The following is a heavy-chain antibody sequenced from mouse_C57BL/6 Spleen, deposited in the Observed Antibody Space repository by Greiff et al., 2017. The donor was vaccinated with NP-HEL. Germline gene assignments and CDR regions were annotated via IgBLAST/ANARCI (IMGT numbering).Heavy chain of an antibody. V-gene: IGHV1-69*01. J-gene: IGHJ1*03. Sequence: QVQLQQPGAELVMPGASVKLSCKASGYTFTSYWMHWVKQRPGQGLEWIGEIDPSDSYTNYNQKFKGKSTLTVDKSSSTAYMQLSSLTSEDSAVYYCARNYYYGRSRYFDVWGTGTTVTVSS. CDR3: ARNYYYGRSRYFDV. CDR2: IDPSDSYT. CDR1: GYTFTSYW. D-gene: IGHD1-1*01.